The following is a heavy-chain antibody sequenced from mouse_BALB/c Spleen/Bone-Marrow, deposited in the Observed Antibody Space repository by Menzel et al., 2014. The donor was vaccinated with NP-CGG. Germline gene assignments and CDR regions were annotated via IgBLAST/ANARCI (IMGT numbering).Heavy chain of an antibody. CDR1: NNNIKDTY. CDR3: ATMITDWYFDV. J-gene: IGHJ1*01. Sequence: MLSSACYNNNIKDTYMHRVKQRPEQGLEWIGRIDPANGNTKYDPKFQGKATITADTSSNTAYLQLSSLTSEDTAVYYCATMITDWYFDV. V-gene: IGHV14-3*02. D-gene: IGHD2-4*01. CDR2: IDPANGNT.